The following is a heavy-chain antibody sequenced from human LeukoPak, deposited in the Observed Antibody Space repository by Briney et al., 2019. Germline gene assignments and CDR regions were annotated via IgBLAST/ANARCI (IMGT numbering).Heavy chain of an antibody. J-gene: IGHJ3*02. CDR1: GYSISSGYY. D-gene: IGHD3-3*01. Sequence: SETLSLTCAVSGYSISSGYYWGWIRQPPGKGLEWIGSIYHSGSTYYNPSLKSRVTISVGTSKNQFSLKLSSVTAADTAVYYCARGTRGLEWLANDAFDIWGQGTMVTVSS. CDR3: ARGTRGLEWLANDAFDI. V-gene: IGHV4-38-2*01. CDR2: IYHSGST.